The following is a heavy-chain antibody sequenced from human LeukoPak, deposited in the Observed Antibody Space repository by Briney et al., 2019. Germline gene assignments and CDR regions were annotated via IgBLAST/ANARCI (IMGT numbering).Heavy chain of an antibody. V-gene: IGHV3-9*01. J-gene: IGHJ6*02. CDR3: AKDIHNYYYYGMDV. CDR1: GFTFDDYA. CDR2: ISWNSGRI. Sequence: PGRSLRLSCAASGFTFDDYAMHWVRQAPGKGLEWVSGISWNSGRIGYADSVKGRFTISRDNAKNSLYLQMNSLRAEDTALYYCAKDIHNYYYYGMDVWGQGTTVTVSS.